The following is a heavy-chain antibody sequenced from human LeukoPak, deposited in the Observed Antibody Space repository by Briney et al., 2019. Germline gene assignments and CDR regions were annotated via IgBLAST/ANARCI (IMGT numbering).Heavy chain of an antibody. Sequence: PSETLSLTCAVYGGSFSGYYWSWIRQPPGKGLEWIGEINHSGSTNYNPSLKSRVTISVDTSKNQFSLKLSSVTAADTAVYYCARVASDYGGNSVWFVPWGQGTLVTVSS. CDR2: INHSGST. J-gene: IGHJ5*02. D-gene: IGHD4-23*01. CDR3: ARVASDYGGNSVWFVP. CDR1: GGSFSGYY. V-gene: IGHV4-34*01.